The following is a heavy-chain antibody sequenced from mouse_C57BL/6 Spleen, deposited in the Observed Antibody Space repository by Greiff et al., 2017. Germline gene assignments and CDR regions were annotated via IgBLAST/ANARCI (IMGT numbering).Heavy chain of an antibody. CDR3: ARGPYYYGSSYHYLDC. Sequence: VQLQQSGAELVRPGTSVKVSCKASGYAFTNYLIEWVKQRPGQGLEWIGVINPGSGSTNYNEKFKGKATLTAVKSSSTAYMQLSSLTSEDSAVYFCARGPYYYGSSYHYLDCWGQGTTLTVSS. CDR1: GYAFTNYL. CDR2: INPGSGST. J-gene: IGHJ2*01. V-gene: IGHV1-54*01. D-gene: IGHD1-1*01.